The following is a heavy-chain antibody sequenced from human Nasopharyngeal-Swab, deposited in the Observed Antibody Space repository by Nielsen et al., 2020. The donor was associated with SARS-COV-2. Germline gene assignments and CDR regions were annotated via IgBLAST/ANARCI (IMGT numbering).Heavy chain of an antibody. CDR1: WFIFSGSA. J-gene: IGHJ4*02. Sequence: SLKLSCAASWFIFSGSAMHWVRPASVTGLEWVGRIGDKDHNYATTYGAAVKGRFTISRDDSKNTAFLQMDSLKTEDTALYYCTTDYYFDYWGQGTLVTVSS. CDR2: IGDKDHNYAT. V-gene: IGHV3-73*01. CDR3: TTDYYFDY.